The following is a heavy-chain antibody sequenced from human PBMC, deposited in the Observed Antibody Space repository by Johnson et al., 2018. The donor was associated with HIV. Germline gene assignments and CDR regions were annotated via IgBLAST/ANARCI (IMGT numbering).Heavy chain of an antibody. Sequence: VQLVESGGGVVLPGGSLRLSCAASGSTLDDYGMSWVRQAPGTGLEWVTGINWNGGSTGYAASVEVRLSISRDNAKKFLYLQMNSMRAEDTALYYCARDIWYCTGGICYTSAFDIWGQGTMVTCSS. CDR1: GSTLDDYG. CDR3: ARDIWYCTGGICYTSAFDI. V-gene: IGHV3-20*04. J-gene: IGHJ3*02. CDR2: INWNGGST. D-gene: IGHD2-8*02.